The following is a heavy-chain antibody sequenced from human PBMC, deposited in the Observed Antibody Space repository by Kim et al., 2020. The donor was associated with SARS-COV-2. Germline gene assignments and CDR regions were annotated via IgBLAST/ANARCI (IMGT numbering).Heavy chain of an antibody. V-gene: IGHV4-61*03. D-gene: IGHD5-18*01. J-gene: IGHJ3*02. Sequence: YNHALKMTVTKSVDTSKNHFSLRLTSVTAADKAVYYCARDGGYPLGAFDNWGQGTMVTVSS. CDR3: ARDGGYPLGAFDN.